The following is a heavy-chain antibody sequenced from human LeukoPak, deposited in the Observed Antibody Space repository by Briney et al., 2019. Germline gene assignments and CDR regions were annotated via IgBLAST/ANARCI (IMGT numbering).Heavy chain of an antibody. V-gene: IGHV4-4*07. J-gene: IGHJ5*02. CDR2: IYSSGTT. Sequence: SETLSLTCTVSGGSISNNYWNWIRQPAGKGLEWIGRIYSSGTTRYNPSLKSRVTMSVDTSKNQFSLRLNSVTAADTAVYYCARDPNSGSGSRGGRWFDPWGQGTLVTVSS. CDR1: GGSISNNY. CDR3: ARDPNSGSGSRGGRWFDP. D-gene: IGHD3-10*01.